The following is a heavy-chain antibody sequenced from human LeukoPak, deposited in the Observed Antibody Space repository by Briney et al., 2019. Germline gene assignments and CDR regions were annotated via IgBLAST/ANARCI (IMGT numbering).Heavy chain of an antibody. Sequence: GGSLRLSCAASGFTFSSNTMSWVRQAPGRGLAWVSTIDGSGVTTFYADSVKGRFTISRDNSKNTLFLQMNSLRAEDTAIYYCTKRTPEYSSSWCLDYWGQGTLVTVSS. CDR1: GFTFSSNT. J-gene: IGHJ4*02. CDR2: IDGSGVTT. CDR3: TKRTPEYSSSWCLDY. D-gene: IGHD6-13*01. V-gene: IGHV3-23*01.